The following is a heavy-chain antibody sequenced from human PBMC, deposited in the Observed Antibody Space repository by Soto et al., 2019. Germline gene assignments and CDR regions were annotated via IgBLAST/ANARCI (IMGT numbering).Heavy chain of an antibody. V-gene: IGHV4-4*07. CDR3: ARVMEQLSLDY. D-gene: IGHD6-6*01. Sequence: QVQLQESGPGLVKPSETLSLTCTVSGGSISSYYWSWVRQPAGKGLEWIGRIYTSGSTNYNPSLKRRVPRSLDTSKNQFSLKLSSVTAADTAVDYWARVMEQLSLDYWGQGTLVTVSS. CDR2: IYTSGST. J-gene: IGHJ4*02. CDR1: GGSISSYY.